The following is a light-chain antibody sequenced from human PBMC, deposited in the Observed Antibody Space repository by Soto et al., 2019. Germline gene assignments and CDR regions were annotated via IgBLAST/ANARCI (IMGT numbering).Light chain of an antibody. V-gene: IGKV3-15*01. Sequence: EILMTQSPATLSVSPGERATLSCRASQSVDSNLAWYQQKPGQAPRLLIYGASTRATGISARFSGSASGTEFNLTINSLEPEDFAVYYCQQRNVWPPITFGQGTRLEIK. CDR2: GAS. CDR3: QQRNVWPPIT. J-gene: IGKJ5*01. CDR1: QSVDSN.